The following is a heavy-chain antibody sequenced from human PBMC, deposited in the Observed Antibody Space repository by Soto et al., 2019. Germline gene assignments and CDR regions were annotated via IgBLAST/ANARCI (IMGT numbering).Heavy chain of an antibody. J-gene: IGHJ5*02. Sequence: ASVKVSCKASGYTFTSYGISWVRQAPGQGLEWMGWISAYNGNTNYAQKLQGRVTMTTDTSTSTAYMELRSLRSDDTAVYYCARGYDFWSGYYHWFDPWGQGTLVTVSS. CDR2: ISAYNGNT. CDR3: ARGYDFWSGYYHWFDP. CDR1: GYTFTSYG. V-gene: IGHV1-18*01. D-gene: IGHD3-3*01.